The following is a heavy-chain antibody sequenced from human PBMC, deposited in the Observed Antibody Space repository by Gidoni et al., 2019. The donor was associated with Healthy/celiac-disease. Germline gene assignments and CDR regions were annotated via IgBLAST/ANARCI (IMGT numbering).Heavy chain of an antibody. Sequence: QVQLVQSGAEVKKPGSSVKVSCKASGGTFSSYAISWVRQAPGQGLEWLGGIIPIFGTANDAQKFQGRVTITADESTSTAYMELSSLRSEDTAVYYCARVQRKYYYDSSGYEYYFDYWGQGTLVTVSS. CDR2: IIPIFGTA. J-gene: IGHJ4*02. CDR3: ARVQRKYYYDSSGYEYYFDY. D-gene: IGHD3-22*01. V-gene: IGHV1-69*01. CDR1: GGTFSSYA.